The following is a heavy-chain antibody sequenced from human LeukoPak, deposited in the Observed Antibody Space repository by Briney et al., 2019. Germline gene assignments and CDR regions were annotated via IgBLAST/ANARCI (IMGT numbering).Heavy chain of an antibody. CDR1: GFTFSSYG. CDR3: ARDPLGYCSGGSCYPFDY. V-gene: IGHV3-33*01. CDR2: IWYDGSNK. Sequence: GGSLRLSCAASGFTFSSYGMHWVRQAPGKGLEWVAVIWYDGSNKYYADSVKGRFTISRDNSKNTLYLQMNSLRAEDTAVYYCARDPLGYCSGGSCYPFDYWGQRTLVTASS. J-gene: IGHJ4*02. D-gene: IGHD2-15*01.